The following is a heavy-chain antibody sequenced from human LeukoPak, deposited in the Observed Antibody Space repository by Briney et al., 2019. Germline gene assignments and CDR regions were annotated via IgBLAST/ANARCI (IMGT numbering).Heavy chain of an antibody. CDR2: ISAYNGNT. V-gene: IGHV1-18*01. CDR3: ARDTPHLHYDYVWGSYRYTLDY. CDR1: GYTFTSYG. Sequence: ASVKVSCKASGYTFTSYGISWVRQAPGQGLEWMGWISAYNGNTNYAQKLQGRVTMTTDTSTSTAYMELRSLRSDDTAVYYCARDTPHLHYDYVWGSYRYTLDYWGQGTLATVSS. D-gene: IGHD3-16*02. J-gene: IGHJ4*02.